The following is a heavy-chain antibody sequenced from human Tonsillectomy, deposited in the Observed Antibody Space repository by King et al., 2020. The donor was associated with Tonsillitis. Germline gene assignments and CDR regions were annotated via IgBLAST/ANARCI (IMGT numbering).Heavy chain of an antibody. CDR1: GFTFSSYG. D-gene: IGHD7-27*01. CDR2: ISYDGSNK. J-gene: IGHJ4*02. V-gene: IGHV3-33*05. CDR3: ARAGDGFFYY. Sequence: VQLVESGGGVVQPGRSLRLSCAASGFTFSSYGMHWVRQAPGKGLEWVAVISYDGSNKYYGDSVKGRFTISRDNSKNTLYLQMNSLRVEDTAVYYCARAGDGFFYYWGQGTRVTVSS.